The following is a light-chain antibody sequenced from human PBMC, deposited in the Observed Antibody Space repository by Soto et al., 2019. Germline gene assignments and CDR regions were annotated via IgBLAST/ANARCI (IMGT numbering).Light chain of an antibody. CDR1: QSVSSSY. Sequence: EIVLTQSPGTLSLSPGERATLSCRASQSVSSSYLAWYQQKPGQAPRLLIYGASSRATGIPDRFSGSGSGTDFTLTISRLEPEDSAVYYCQQYGSSPGTFGPGTKVHIK. CDR3: QQYGSSPGT. CDR2: GAS. V-gene: IGKV3-20*01. J-gene: IGKJ3*01.